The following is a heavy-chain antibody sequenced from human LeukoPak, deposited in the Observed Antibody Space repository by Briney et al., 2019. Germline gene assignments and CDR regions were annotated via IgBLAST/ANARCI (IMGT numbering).Heavy chain of an antibody. V-gene: IGHV4-4*07. CDR3: AREGATQASYYYAMDV. CDR1: GGSISSYY. D-gene: IGHD4/OR15-4a*01. CDR2: IYASGVT. J-gene: IGHJ6*02. Sequence: SETLSLTCTVSGGSISSYYWSWVRQPAGKGLEWIGHIYASGVTKSNPSLKSRVTMSIDTSTNQFSLKVSSVTAADSAVHYCAREGATQASYYYAMDVWGLGTTVTVSS.